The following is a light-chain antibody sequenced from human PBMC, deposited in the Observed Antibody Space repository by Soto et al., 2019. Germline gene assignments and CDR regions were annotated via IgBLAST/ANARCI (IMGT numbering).Light chain of an antibody. CDR1: QSISNY. V-gene: IGKV1-39*01. CDR3: QQSYSTPWT. J-gene: IGKJ1*01. Sequence: IQMTQSPSSLSASVGDRVTITCRASQSISNYLNWFQQKPGKAPKLLIYAASTLHSGVPSRFSGSGSGTDFTLTITSLQAEDFATYSCQQSYSTPWTFGQGTEVEI. CDR2: AAS.